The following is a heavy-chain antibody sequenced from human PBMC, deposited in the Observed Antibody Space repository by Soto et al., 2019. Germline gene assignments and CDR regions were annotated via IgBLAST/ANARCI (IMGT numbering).Heavy chain of an antibody. CDR1: GGFINSGDYH. V-gene: IGHV4-30-4*01. J-gene: IGHJ6*02. CDR3: ARDSRTPSGGMDV. Sequence: SETLSLTCTVSGGFINSGDYHWTWIRQFPGKGLEWIGGIYYSASTYYNPALVSRITISLDTSRNQFSLKLTSVTAADTAVYYCARDSRTPSGGMDVWGQGTTVTVSS. CDR2: IYYSAST.